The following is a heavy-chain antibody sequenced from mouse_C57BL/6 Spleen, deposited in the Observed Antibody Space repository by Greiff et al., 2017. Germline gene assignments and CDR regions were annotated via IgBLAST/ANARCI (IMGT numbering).Heavy chain of an antibody. CDR3: ERDTLADY. J-gene: IGHJ2*01. D-gene: IGHD6-1*01. V-gene: IGHV3-6*01. CDR2: ISYDGSI. Sequence: EVQLVESGPGLVKPSQSLSLTCSVTGYSITSGYYWNWSRQFPGNKLEWMGYISYDGSINYNQSLKNRISITRNTAKNQFFLKLNSVTTEDAATYYCERDTLADYWGQGTTLTVSS. CDR1: GYSITSGYY.